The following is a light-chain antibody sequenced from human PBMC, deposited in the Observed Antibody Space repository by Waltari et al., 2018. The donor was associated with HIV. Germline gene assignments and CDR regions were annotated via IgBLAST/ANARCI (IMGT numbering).Light chain of an antibody. CDR2: WAS. J-gene: IGKJ4*01. CDR3: QQSYTTPT. CDR1: QSVLHSSNNKKH. Sequence: DIVMTQSPDSLAVSLGERATINCKSSQSVLHSSNNKKHLAWYKQKPTQPPKLLIYWASTRESGVPDRFSGSGSGTDFTLTISSLQAEDVAVYYCQQSYTTPTFGGGTKVEIK. V-gene: IGKV4-1*01.